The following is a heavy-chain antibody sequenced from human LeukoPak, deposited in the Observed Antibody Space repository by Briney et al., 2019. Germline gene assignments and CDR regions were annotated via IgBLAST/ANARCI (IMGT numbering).Heavy chain of an antibody. V-gene: IGHV4-61*01. Sequence: SETLSLTCTVSGGSVSSGSYYWSWIRQPPGKGLEWIGYIYYSGSTNYNPSLKSRVTISVDTSKNQFSLKLSSVTAADTAVYYCARLRMVRGPIGYWGQGTLVTVSS. CDR1: GGSVSSGSYY. CDR2: IYYSGST. D-gene: IGHD3-10*01. CDR3: ARLRMVRGPIGY. J-gene: IGHJ4*02.